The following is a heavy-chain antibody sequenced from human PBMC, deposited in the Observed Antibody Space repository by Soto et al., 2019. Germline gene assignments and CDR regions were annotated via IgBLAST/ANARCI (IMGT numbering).Heavy chain of an antibody. CDR2: IRNSGGST. CDR3: AKCDFGDPYWYFDF. V-gene: IGHV3-23*01. D-gene: IGHD4-17*01. CDR1: GFPFNNYP. Sequence: EVQLLESGGGLVQPGGSLRLSCAASGFPFNNYPLSWVRQAPGKGLEWVATIRNSGGSTAYADSVKGRFSISRDQAKNTRHLQMNSLRVEDTAVYYCAKCDFGDPYWYFDFWGRGTLVTVSS. J-gene: IGHJ2*01.